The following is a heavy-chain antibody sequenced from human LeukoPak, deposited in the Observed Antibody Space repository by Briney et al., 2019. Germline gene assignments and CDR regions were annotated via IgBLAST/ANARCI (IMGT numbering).Heavy chain of an antibody. J-gene: IGHJ4*02. CDR2: ISYDGSNK. CDR1: GFTFSSYG. D-gene: IGHD6-13*01. CDR3: ARVKWLSAAGTEGNFDY. V-gene: IGHV3-30*03. Sequence: GGSLRLSCAASGFTFSSYGMHWVRQAPGKGLEWVALISYDGSNKYYADSVKGRFTISRDNAKNTLYLQMDSLRAEDTAVYYCARVKWLSAAGTEGNFDYWGQGTLVTVSS.